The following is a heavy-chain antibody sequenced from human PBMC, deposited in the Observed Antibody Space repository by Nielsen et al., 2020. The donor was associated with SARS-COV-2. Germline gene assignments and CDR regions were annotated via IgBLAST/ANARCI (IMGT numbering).Heavy chain of an antibody. D-gene: IGHD6-13*01. J-gene: IGHJ4*02. CDR1: GGSISSGDYY. CDR2: IYYSGST. Sequence: SETLSLTCTVSGGSISSGDYYWSWIRQPPGKGLEWTGYIYYSGSTYYNPSLKSRVTISVDTSKNQFSLKLSSVTAADTAVYYCARESPGIAAAGLPYWGQGTLVTVSS. V-gene: IGHV4-30-4*01. CDR3: ARESPGIAAAGLPY.